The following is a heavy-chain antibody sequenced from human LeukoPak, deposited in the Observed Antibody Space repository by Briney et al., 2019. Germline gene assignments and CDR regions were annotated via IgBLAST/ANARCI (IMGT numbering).Heavy chain of an antibody. CDR3: TRTPDFWSGYSD. CDR2: IRSRANNYAT. J-gene: IGHJ4*02. V-gene: IGHV3-73*01. Sequence: PGGSLRLSCAASGFTFSDSNMHWVRQASGKGLEWVGRIRSRANNYATAYGASVTGRFTIFRDDSKNTAYLQMNSLKTEDTAVFYCTRTPDFWSGYSDWGQGTLVTVSS. D-gene: IGHD3-3*01. CDR1: GFTFSDSN.